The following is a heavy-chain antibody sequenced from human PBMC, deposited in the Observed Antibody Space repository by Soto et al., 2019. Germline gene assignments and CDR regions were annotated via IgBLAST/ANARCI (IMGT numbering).Heavy chain of an antibody. D-gene: IGHD5-18*01. CDR3: ARDGYRDAFDI. Sequence: PSETLSLTYTVSGGSISSYYWSWIRQPPGKGLWWIGYIYYGGSTNYTPSLRSQVTISVDTSKNQFTRKLSSVTAADTAVYYWARDGYRDAFDIWGEGKMVTVSS. V-gene: IGHV4-59*01. J-gene: IGHJ3*02. CDR1: GGSISSYY. CDR2: IYYGGST.